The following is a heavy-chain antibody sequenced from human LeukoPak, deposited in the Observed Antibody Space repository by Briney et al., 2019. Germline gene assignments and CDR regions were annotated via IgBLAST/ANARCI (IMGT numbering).Heavy chain of an antibody. CDR1: GYTFTSYD. D-gene: IGHD3-3*01. J-gene: IGHJ5*02. CDR2: MNPNSGNT. V-gene: IGHV1-8*01. Sequence: ASVKVSCKASGYTFTSYDINWVRQATGQGLEWMGWMNPNSGNTGCAQKFQGRVTMTRNTSISTAYMELSSLRSEDTAVYYCARGRAVQYDFWSGYSPWGQGTLVTVSS. CDR3: ARGRAVQYDFWSGYSP.